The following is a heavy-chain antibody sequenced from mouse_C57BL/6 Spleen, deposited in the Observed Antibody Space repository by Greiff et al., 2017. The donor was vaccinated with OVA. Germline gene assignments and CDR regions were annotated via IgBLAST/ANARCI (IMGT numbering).Heavy chain of an antibody. Sequence: EVQGVESGGGLVKPGGSLKLSCAASGFTFSDYGMHWVRQAPEKGLEWVAYISSGSSAIYYADTVKGRFTISRDNAKNTLFLQMTSLRSEDTAMYYCARPAYGGGFAYWGQGTLVTVSA. V-gene: IGHV5-17*01. CDR1: GFTFSDYG. D-gene: IGHD1-1*01. CDR2: ISSGSSAI. J-gene: IGHJ3*01. CDR3: ARPAYGGGFAY.